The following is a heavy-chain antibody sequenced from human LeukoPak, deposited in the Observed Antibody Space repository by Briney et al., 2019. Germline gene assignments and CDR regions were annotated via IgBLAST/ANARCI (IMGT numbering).Heavy chain of an antibody. CDR1: GFTFSSYA. CDR3: ARYQLLLLWYYYGMDV. CDR2: IRGSGGST. D-gene: IGHD2-2*01. V-gene: IGHV3-23*01. J-gene: IGHJ6*04. Sequence: GGSLRLSCAASGFTFSSYAMSWVRQAPGKGLEWVSAIRGSGGSTYYADSVKGRFTISRDNSKNTLYLQMNSLRAEDTAVYYCARYQLLLLWYYYGMDVWGKGTTVTVSS.